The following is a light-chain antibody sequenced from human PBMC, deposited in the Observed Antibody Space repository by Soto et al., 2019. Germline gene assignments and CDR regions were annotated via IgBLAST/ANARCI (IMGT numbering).Light chain of an antibody. J-gene: IGLJ2*01. CDR1: SSDVGGYNY. Sequence: QPVLTQPPSASGSPGQSVTISCTGTSSDVGGYNYVSWYQQHPGKAPKLMIYEVSKRPSGVPDRFSGSKSGNTASLTVSGLQAEDEADYYCSSYAGSNNVWVFGGGTKLTVL. CDR2: EVS. V-gene: IGLV2-8*01. CDR3: SSYAGSNNVWV.